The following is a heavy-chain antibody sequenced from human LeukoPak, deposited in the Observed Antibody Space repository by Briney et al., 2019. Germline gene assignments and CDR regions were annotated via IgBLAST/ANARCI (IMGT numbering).Heavy chain of an antibody. CDR1: GFTVSSNY. J-gene: IGHJ2*01. D-gene: IGHD3-22*01. CDR3: AKSGIGITMIVVVSGTCYFDL. Sequence: GGSLRLSCAASGFTVSSNYMSWVRQAPGKGLEWVSVIYSGGSTYYADSVKGRFTISRVNSKNTLYLQMNSLRAEDTAVYYCAKSGIGITMIVVVSGTCYFDLWGRGTLVTVSS. CDR2: IYSGGST. V-gene: IGHV3-53*01.